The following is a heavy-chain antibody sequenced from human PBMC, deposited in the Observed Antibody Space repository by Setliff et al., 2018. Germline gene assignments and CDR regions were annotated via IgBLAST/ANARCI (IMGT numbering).Heavy chain of an antibody. V-gene: IGHV4-61*02. CDR3: ARDNTMVGATDY. Sequence: PSETLSLTCTVSGGSISSGTYYWSWIRQPAGKGPEWIGRLHTSGSIDYNPSLKSRVTISVDTSKNQFSLRLRSVTAADTAVYFCARDNTMVGATDYWGLGTLVTVSS. D-gene: IGHD1-26*01. J-gene: IGHJ4*02. CDR2: LHTSGSI. CDR1: GGSISSGTYY.